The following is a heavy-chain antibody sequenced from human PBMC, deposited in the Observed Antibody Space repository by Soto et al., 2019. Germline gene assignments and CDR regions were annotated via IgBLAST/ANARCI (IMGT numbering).Heavy chain of an antibody. Sequence: EVRLVESGGGLVKPGESLRLSCAASGFTFTDAWMHWVRQGPGRGLEWVGRIKTKSDSAATDYAAPLKDRFTISRDDSKDTQYMNMNSLKTEDTAVYFCTTDAGHHGGRGNYYEGAYWGQGTLVTVSS. V-gene: IGHV3-15*07. J-gene: IGHJ4*02. CDR3: TTDAGHHGGRGNYYEGAY. D-gene: IGHD3-22*01. CDR2: IKTKSDSAAT. CDR1: GFTFTDAW.